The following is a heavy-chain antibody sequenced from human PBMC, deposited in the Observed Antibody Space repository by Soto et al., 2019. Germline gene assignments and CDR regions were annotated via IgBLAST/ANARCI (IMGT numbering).Heavy chain of an antibody. V-gene: IGHV3-15*07. CDR1: GVTFCNAW. D-gene: IGHD5-12*01. Sequence: GGSLGLSCAASGVTFCNAWVNGVRQTAGKGLEWVGRIKSKTDGGTTDYAAPVKGRFTISRDDSKNTLYLQMNSLKTEDTAVYYCTTGSGYGPGNLGWGQGTLVTVSS. CDR3: TTGSGYGPGNLG. CDR2: IKSKTDGGTT. J-gene: IGHJ4*02.